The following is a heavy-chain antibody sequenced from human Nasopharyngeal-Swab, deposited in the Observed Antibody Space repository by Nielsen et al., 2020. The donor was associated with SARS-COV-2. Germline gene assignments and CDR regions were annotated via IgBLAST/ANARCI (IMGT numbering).Heavy chain of an antibody. CDR2: ISVYNGNT. V-gene: IGHV1-18*01. CDR1: GYTFANYG. J-gene: IGHJ4*02. Sequence: ASVKVSCKASGYTFANYGVSWVRQAPGQGLEGMGWISVYNGNTGYAQNFQGRVTMTTDTSTNTGYLELRSLRSYDTAVYYCARGNGWYPDHWGQGTLVTVSS. D-gene: IGHD6-19*01. CDR3: ARGNGWYPDH.